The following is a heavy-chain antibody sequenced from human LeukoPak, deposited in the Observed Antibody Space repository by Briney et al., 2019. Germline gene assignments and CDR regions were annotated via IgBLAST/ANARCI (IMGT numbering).Heavy chain of an antibody. Sequence: ASVKVSCKASGYTFTSYYMHWVRQAPGQGLEWMGWINPNSGGTNYAQKFQGRVTMTRDTSISTAYMELSRLRSDDTAVYYCARDRQLVNYYYYYMDVWGKGTTVTVSS. D-gene: IGHD6-13*01. CDR2: INPNSGGT. V-gene: IGHV1-2*02. CDR3: ARDRQLVNYYYYYMDV. CDR1: GYTFTSYY. J-gene: IGHJ6*03.